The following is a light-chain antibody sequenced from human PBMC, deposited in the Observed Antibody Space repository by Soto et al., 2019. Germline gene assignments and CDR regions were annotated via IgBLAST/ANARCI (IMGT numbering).Light chain of an antibody. J-gene: IGLJ1*01. CDR2: GNN. Sequence: QSVLTQPPSVSGAPGQRVTISCTGSSSNIGAGYDLHWYQQFPGTAPKLLIYGNNNRPSGVPDRFSGSKSGTSASLAITGLQAEDEADYYCQSYDSSLSGFVFGTGTKLTVL. V-gene: IGLV1-40*01. CDR3: QSYDSSLSGFV. CDR1: SSNIGAGYD.